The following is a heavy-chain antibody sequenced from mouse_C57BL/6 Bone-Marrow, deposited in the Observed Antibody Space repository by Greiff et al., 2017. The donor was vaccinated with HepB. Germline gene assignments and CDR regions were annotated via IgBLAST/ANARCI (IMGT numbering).Heavy chain of an antibody. J-gene: IGHJ3*01. V-gene: IGHV1-54*01. Sequence: VQLQQSGPELVRPGTSVKMSCKASGYAFTNYLMEWVKQRPGQGLEWIGVINPGSGGTNYNAKFKGQATVTEDKSSSTADMQLGSLTSEVSSVFFCARSRGFADWGQGTLVTVSA. CDR2: INPGSGGT. CDR3: ARSRGFAD. CDR1: GYAFTNYL.